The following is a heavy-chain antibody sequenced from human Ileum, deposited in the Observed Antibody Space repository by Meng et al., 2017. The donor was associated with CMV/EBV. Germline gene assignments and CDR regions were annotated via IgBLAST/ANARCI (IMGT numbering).Heavy chain of an antibody. CDR2: ISHGGNYM. D-gene: IGHD5-12*01. CDR3: ATEGYNAYRNDFDV. Sequence: GESLKISCAASGFSVSSYSRNWVRQAPGKGLEWVSCISHGGNYMYYADSLKGLISISRDNAKNSQYLQMNRLSAEDSAVYYCATEGYNAYRNDFDVWGQGTMVTVSS. CDR1: GFSVSSYS. J-gene: IGHJ3*01. V-gene: IGHV3-21*01.